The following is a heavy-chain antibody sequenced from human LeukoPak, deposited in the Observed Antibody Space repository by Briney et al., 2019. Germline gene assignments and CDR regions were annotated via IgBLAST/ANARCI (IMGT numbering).Heavy chain of an antibody. CDR1: GGSIRSYY. Sequence: SETLSLTCSVSGGSIRSYYWSWIRQPPGKGLEWIGYIYYSGSTNYNPSLKSRVTISVDTSKNQFSLKLSSVTAADTAVYYCATTSPIAAAGTDAFDIWGQGTMVTVSS. CDR3: ATTSPIAAAGTDAFDI. V-gene: IGHV4-59*12. CDR2: IYYSGST. J-gene: IGHJ3*02. D-gene: IGHD6-13*01.